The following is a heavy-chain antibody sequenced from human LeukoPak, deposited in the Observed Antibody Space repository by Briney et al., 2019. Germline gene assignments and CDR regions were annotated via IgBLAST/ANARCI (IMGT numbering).Heavy chain of an antibody. V-gene: IGHV4-59*01. CDR1: GGSISSYY. CDR2: IYYSGST. Sequence: SETLSLTCTVSGGSISSYYWSWIRQPPGKGLEWIGYIYYSGSTNYNPSLKSRVTISVDTSKNQFSLKLSSVTAADTAVYYCARDGYYYDRDAFDIWGQGTMVTVSS. D-gene: IGHD3-22*01. J-gene: IGHJ3*02. CDR3: ARDGYYYDRDAFDI.